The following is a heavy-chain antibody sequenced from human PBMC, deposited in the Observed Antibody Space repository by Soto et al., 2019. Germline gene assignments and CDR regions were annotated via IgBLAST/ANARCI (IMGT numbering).Heavy chain of an antibody. V-gene: IGHV5-51*01. Sequence: PVVSMQISCNGSGYSFTNYWVGWVRQITGKGLEWMGIIYPGDSDTRYSPSFQGQVPISADKSISTAYLQWSSLKASDTAVYYCARDWGSGSTISGVITYYGMDVWGQGTTVTVSS. CDR2: IYPGDSDT. D-gene: IGHD3-3*01. CDR1: GYSFTNYW. CDR3: ARDWGSGSTISGVITYYGMDV. J-gene: IGHJ6*02.